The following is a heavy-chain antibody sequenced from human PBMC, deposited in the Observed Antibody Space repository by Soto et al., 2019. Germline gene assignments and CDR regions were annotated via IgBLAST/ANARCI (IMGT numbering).Heavy chain of an antibody. Sequence: GGSMRLACAASGVTFNSYGMHGVRKTPGKGLEWVAVIWYDGSNKYYADSVKGRFTISRDNSKNTLYLQMNSLRAEDTAVYYCARATTPKDYYYYYGMDVWGQGTTVTVSS. CDR2: IWYDGSNK. J-gene: IGHJ6*02. V-gene: IGHV3-33*01. CDR3: ARATTPKDYYYYYGMDV. CDR1: GVTFNSYG. D-gene: IGHD1-7*01.